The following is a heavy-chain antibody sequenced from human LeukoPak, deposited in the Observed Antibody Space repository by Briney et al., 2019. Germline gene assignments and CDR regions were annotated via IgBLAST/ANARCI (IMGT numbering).Heavy chain of an antibody. CDR3: ASDIVVVPAAMGSYYSYGMDV. V-gene: IGHV4-34*01. CDR2: INQYGST. CDR1: GGSLSCYH. D-gene: IGHD2-2*01. J-gene: IGHJ6*01. Sequence: PSETLSHTCAVHGGSLSCYHWSSIRQPPGKVLEWIGQINQYGSTNYHPSLKSRVTISADTSKNQLSLNLSSVTAADTAVYYCASDIVVVPAAMGSYYSYGMDVWGQGSTVTVSS.